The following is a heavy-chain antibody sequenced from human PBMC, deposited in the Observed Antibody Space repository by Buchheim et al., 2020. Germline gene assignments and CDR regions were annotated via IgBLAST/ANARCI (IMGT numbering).Heavy chain of an antibody. CDR2: MNPNSGNT. CDR1: GYTFTSYD. D-gene: IGHD6-6*01. J-gene: IGHJ6*02. Sequence: QVQLVQSGAEVKKPGASVKVSCKASGYTFTSYDINWVRQATGQGLEWMGWMNPNSGNTGYAQKFQARVTMTRNTSISTAYMELSSLGSEDTAVYYCARGTRGQLVPGRRYYYYGMDVWGQGTT. V-gene: IGHV1-8*01. CDR3: ARGTRGQLVPGRRYYYYGMDV.